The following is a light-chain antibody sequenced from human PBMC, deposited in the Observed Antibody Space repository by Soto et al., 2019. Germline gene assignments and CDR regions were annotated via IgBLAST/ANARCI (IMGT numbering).Light chain of an antibody. V-gene: IGKV3-11*01. CDR1: QSVSSN. CDR3: QQRSNWLT. J-gene: IGKJ4*01. CDR2: DAS. Sequence: EIVMTQSPATLSVAPGERVTLSCRASQSVSSNLAWYQQKPGQAPRLLIYDASNRATGIPARFSGSGSGTDFTLTISSLEPEDFAVYYCQQRSNWLTFGGGTKVDI.